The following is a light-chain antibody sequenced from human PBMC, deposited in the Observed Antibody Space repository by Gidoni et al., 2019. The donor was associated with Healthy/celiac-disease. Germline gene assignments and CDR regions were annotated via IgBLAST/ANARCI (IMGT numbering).Light chain of an antibody. CDR1: QSISSW. J-gene: IGKJ1*01. V-gene: IGKV1-5*01. Sequence: DIQMTQSPSTLSASVGDRVTITCWASQSISSWLAWYQQKPGKAPKLLIYDASSLESGVPSRFSGSGSGTEFTLTIISLQPDDFATYYCQQYNSYSWTCXQXTKVEIK. CDR2: DAS. CDR3: QQYNSYSWT.